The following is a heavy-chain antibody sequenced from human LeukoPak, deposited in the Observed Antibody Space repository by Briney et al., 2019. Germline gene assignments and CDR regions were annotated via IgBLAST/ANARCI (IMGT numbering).Heavy chain of an antibody. CDR2: ISDIGSI. CDR3: AGHHPRNTVDF. D-gene: IGHD2-8*02. CDR1: GGSISSYY. V-gene: IGHV4-59*08. J-gene: IGHJ4*02. Sequence: SETLSLACTVSGGSISSYYWSWIRQPPGKGLEWIAYISDIGSINYSPSLKSRVTISLDTSKNQFSLKLSSVTAADTAVYYCAGHHPRNTVDFWGQGTLVTVSS.